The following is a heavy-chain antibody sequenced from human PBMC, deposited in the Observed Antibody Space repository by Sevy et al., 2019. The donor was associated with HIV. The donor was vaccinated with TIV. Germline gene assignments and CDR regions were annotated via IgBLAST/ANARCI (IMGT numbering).Heavy chain of an antibody. CDR2: ISFDGSNK. J-gene: IGHJ3*02. CDR3: AGGGWDIVVVPAAFDI. Sequence: GGSLRLSCAASGFTFSGYTLHWVRQAPGKGLEWVAVISFDGSNKYYVDSVKGRFTISRDNSKNTLYLQMNSLRPEDTVVYYCAGGGWDIVVVPAAFDIWGQGTMVTVSS. V-gene: IGHV3-30-3*01. D-gene: IGHD2-2*01. CDR1: GFTFSGYT.